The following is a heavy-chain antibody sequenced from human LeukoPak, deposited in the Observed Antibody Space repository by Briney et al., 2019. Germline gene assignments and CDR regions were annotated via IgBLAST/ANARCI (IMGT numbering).Heavy chain of an antibody. CDR1: GGTFSSYA. CDR2: ITPIFGTA. D-gene: IGHD2-15*01. CDR3: ARSTSRRAAPGLWWY. J-gene: IGHJ4*02. Sequence: SVKVSCKASGGTFSSYAISWVRQAPGQGLEWMGGITPIFGTANYAQKFQGRVTITTDESTSTAYMELSSLRSEDTAVYYCARSTSRRAAPGLWWYWGQGTLVTVSS. V-gene: IGHV1-69*05.